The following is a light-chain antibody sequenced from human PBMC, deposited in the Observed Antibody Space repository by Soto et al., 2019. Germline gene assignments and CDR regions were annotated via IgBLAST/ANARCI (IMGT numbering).Light chain of an antibody. CDR2: DVS. CDR3: CSYADTYVI. V-gene: IGLV2-11*01. Sequence: QPVLTQPRSVSGSPGQSVTVSCTGISSVVDAYNYVSWYQHHPGKAPKLVIYDVSQRPSGVPDRFSGSKSANTASLTISGLQAEDEADYYCCSYADTYVIFGGGTKVTVL. J-gene: IGLJ2*01. CDR1: SSVVDAYNY.